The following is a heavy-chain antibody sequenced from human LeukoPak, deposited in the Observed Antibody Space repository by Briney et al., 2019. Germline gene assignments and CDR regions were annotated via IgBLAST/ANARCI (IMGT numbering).Heavy chain of an antibody. CDR1: GGSISSSSHY. V-gene: IGHV4-39*01. CDR2: INHSGST. J-gene: IGHJ4*02. Sequence: SETLSLTCTVSGGSISSSSHYWSWIRQPPGKGLEWIGEINHSGSTNYNPSLKSRVTISVDTSKNQFSLKLSSVTAADTAVYYCARQWVTYYFDYWGQGTLVTVSS. CDR3: ARQWVTYYFDY.